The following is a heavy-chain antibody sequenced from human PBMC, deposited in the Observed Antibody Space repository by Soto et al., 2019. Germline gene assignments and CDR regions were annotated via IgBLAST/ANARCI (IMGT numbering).Heavy chain of an antibody. CDR3: AREGGPFDH. Sequence: SLLGSWKGDGGTFSSFANSWMRQAPGQGLEWMGGIIPIFGTANYAQKFQGRVTITADESTSTAYMELSSLRSEDTAVYYCAREGGPFDHWGQGTLVTVSS. CDR2: IIPIFGTA. CDR1: GGTFSSFA. V-gene: IGHV1-69*01. D-gene: IGHD6-25*01. J-gene: IGHJ4*02.